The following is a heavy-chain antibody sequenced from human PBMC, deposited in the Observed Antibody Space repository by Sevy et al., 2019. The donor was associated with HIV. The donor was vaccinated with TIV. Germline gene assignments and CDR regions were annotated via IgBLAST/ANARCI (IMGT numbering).Heavy chain of an antibody. CDR3: ARHPYYDSSGYVDY. D-gene: IGHD3-22*01. CDR2: ISSSSSTI. V-gene: IGHV3-48*02. Sequence: GGCLRLSCAASGFSFSGYSMIWVRQAPGKGLEWVSYISSSSSTIYYADSVKGRFTISRDNAKNSLYLQMNSLRDEHTAVYYCARHPYYDSSGYVDYWGQGTLVTVSS. CDR1: GFSFSGYS. J-gene: IGHJ4*02.